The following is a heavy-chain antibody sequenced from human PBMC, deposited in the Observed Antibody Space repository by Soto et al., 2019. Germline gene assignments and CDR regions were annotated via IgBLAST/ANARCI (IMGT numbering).Heavy chain of an antibody. D-gene: IGHD3-3*01. Sequence: EVRLVESGGGLVQPGGSLRLSCEASGFSFSPYGMNWVRQAPGRGLEWISYISSTSTTMYYSDSVKGRCAISRDDARNSLSLEMNHLRDDDTAVYYCATDWSAIAYGLDVWGQGTTVTVSS. CDR1: GFSFSPYG. CDR3: ATDWSAIAYGLDV. J-gene: IGHJ6*02. CDR2: ISSTSTTM. V-gene: IGHV3-48*02.